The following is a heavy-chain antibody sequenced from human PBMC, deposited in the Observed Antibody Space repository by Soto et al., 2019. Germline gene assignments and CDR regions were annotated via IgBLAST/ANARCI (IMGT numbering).Heavy chain of an antibody. Sequence: SETLSLTCAVYGGSFSGYYGSWIRQPPGKGLEWIGEINHSGSTNYNPSLKSRVTISVDTSKNQFSLKLTSVTAADTAVYFCARHCVDCDSNGXQDAFDIWGQGTMVTVSS. D-gene: IGHD3-22*01. J-gene: IGHJ3*02. CDR2: INHSGST. V-gene: IGHV4-34*01. CDR3: ARHCVDCDSNGXQDAFDI. CDR1: GGSFSGYY.